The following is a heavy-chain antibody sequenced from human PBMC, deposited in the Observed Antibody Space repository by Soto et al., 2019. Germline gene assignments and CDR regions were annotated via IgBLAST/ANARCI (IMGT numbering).Heavy chain of an antibody. CDR3: ARKFVGDGGNNYYYYGMDV. J-gene: IGHJ6*02. Sequence: NPSETLSLTCTVSGGSVDSNRYYWAWIRQPPGKGLGWIGYIYYSGSTNYNPSLKSRVTISVDTSKNQFSLKLSSVTAADTAVYYCARKFVGDGGNNYYYYGMDVWGQGTTVTVSS. D-gene: IGHD2-15*01. CDR1: GGSVDSNRYY. CDR2: IYYSGST. V-gene: IGHV4-61*01.